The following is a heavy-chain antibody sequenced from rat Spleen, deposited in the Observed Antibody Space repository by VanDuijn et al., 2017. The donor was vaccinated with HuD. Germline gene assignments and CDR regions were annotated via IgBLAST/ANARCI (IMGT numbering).Heavy chain of an antibody. V-gene: IGHV5-7*01. J-gene: IGHJ2*01. CDR1: GFTFSDYN. CDR3: ARQGLQYLFFDY. D-gene: IGHD1-8*01. CDR2: ISYDGSST. Sequence: EVQLVESGGGLVRPGRSLKLSCAASGFTFSDYNMAWVRQAPKKGLEWVATISYDGSSTYYRDSVKGRFTISRDNAKNTLFLQMDSLRSEDTATYYCARQGLQYLFFDYWGQGVMVTVSS.